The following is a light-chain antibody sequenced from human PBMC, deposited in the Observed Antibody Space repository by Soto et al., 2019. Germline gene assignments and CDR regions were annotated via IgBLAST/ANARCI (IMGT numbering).Light chain of an antibody. Sequence: EIVFTQSPATLSLSPGERATLSCRASQSVSSYLAWYQQTPGQAPRLLIYDASHRDTGIQALFSCSGAGTDCTRPISSLEPEDVAVDYCQQRSNWPPTFGQGTRLEIK. V-gene: IGKV3-11*01. CDR3: QQRSNWPPT. J-gene: IGKJ5*01. CDR2: DAS. CDR1: QSVSSY.